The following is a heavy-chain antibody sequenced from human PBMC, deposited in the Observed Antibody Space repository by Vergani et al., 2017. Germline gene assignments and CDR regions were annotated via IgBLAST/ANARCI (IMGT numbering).Heavy chain of an antibody. V-gene: IGHV4-59*10. Sequence: QVQLQQWGAGLFPPSETLSLICAVSGGPIRSYYWSWIRQPAGKGLEWIGRIYTSGSTNYNPALKSRVTMSVDTSKNQFSLKLSTVTAADTAVYYCAGSGYSSGWTQAFDIWGQGTMVTVSS. J-gene: IGHJ3*02. D-gene: IGHD6-19*01. CDR1: GGPIRSYY. CDR2: IYTSGST. CDR3: AGSGYSSGWTQAFDI.